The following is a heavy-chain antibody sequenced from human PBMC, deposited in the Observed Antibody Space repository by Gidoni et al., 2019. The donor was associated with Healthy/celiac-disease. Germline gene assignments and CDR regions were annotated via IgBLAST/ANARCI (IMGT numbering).Heavy chain of an antibody. CDR3: ARARQLGWFDP. V-gene: IGHV3-21*01. D-gene: IGHD6-6*01. Sequence: EVQLVESGGGLVKPGGSLRLSCAASGFTFSSYSMNWVRQAPGKGLEWVSSISSSSSYLYYADSVKGRFTISRDNAKNSLYLQMNSLRAEDTAVYYCARARQLGWFDPWGQGTLVTVSS. CDR2: ISSSSSYL. CDR1: GFTFSSYS. J-gene: IGHJ5*02.